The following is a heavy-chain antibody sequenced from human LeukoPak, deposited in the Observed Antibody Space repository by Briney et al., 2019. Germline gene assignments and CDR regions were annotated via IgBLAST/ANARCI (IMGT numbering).Heavy chain of an antibody. D-gene: IGHD5-18*01. J-gene: IGHJ4*02. CDR1: GFTFSNYG. Sequence: GGSLRLSCAASGFTFSNYGMHWVRQAPGKGLEWVAVMWYDGSNKYYTDSVKGRFTISRDNSKNTLYLQMNSLRAEDAAVYYCAREDTSLVIAYWGQGTLVTVSS. V-gene: IGHV3-33*01. CDR3: AREDTSLVIAY. CDR2: MWYDGSNK.